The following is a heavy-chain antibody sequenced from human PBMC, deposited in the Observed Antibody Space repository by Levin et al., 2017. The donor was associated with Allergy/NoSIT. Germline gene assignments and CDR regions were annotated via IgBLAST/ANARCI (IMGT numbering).Heavy chain of an antibody. Sequence: GESLKISCKASGYTFTGYYMHWVRQAPGQGLEWMGWINPNTGCTNYAQKFQGRVTMTRDTSIITAYMELSSLRSDDTAVYYCVRGNSGWYHFDYWGQGPLVTVSA. V-gene: IGHV1-2*02. D-gene: IGHD6-19*01. CDR3: VRGNSGWYHFDY. CDR1: GYTFTGYY. CDR2: INPNTGCT. J-gene: IGHJ4*02.